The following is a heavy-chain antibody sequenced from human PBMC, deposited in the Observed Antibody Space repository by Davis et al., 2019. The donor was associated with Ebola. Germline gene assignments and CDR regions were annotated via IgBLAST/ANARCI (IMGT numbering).Heavy chain of an antibody. Sequence: LSLTCAASGFTFSDYYMSWIRQAPGKGLEWVSYISSSGSTIYYADSVKGRFTISRDNSKNMLFLQMNSLRAEDTAVYYCAKDRGLYYFDYWGQGTLVTVSS. J-gene: IGHJ4*02. D-gene: IGHD3-10*01. CDR3: AKDRGLYYFDY. CDR2: ISSSGSTI. V-gene: IGHV3-11*04. CDR1: GFTFSDYY.